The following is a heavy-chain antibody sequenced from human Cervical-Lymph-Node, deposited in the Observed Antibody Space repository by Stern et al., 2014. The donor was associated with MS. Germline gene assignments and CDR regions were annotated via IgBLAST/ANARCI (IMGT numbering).Heavy chain of an antibody. V-gene: IGHV3-30*01. CDR2: VSYDGSNK. CDR1: GFTFSSYA. J-gene: IGHJ3*02. Sequence: QVQLVESGGGVVQPGRSLRLSCAASGFTFSSYAMHWVRQAPGKGLEWVAVVSYDGSNKYYADSVKGRFTISRDNSKNTMYLQMNSLSAEDTAVYYCARDGPLRLDRAFDIWGQGTMVTVSS. CDR3: ARDGPLRLDRAFDI. D-gene: IGHD5-12*01.